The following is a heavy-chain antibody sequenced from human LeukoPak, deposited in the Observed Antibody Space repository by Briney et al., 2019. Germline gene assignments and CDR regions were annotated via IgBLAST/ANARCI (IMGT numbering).Heavy chain of an antibody. Sequence: ASVKVSCKASGYTFTSYYMHWVRQAPGQGLEWMGIINPSGGSTSYAQKFQGRVTMTRDISTSTVYMELSSLRSEDTAVYYCARDRRITMVRGVIQYNWFDPWGQGTLVTVSS. D-gene: IGHD3-10*01. CDR2: INPSGGST. CDR1: GYTFTSYY. J-gene: IGHJ5*02. CDR3: ARDRRITMVRGVIQYNWFDP. V-gene: IGHV1-46*01.